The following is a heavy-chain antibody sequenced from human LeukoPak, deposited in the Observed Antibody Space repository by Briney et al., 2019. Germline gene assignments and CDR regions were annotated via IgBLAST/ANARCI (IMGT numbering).Heavy chain of an antibody. CDR2: IRSKAYGGTT. CDR1: GFTFGDYA. D-gene: IGHD3-22*01. V-gene: IGHV3-49*04. Sequence: GGSLRLSCTASGFTFGDYATSWVRQAPGKGLEWVGFIRSKAYGGTTEYAASVKGRFTISRDDSKSIAYLQMNSLKTEDTAVYYCTRDYYDSSGYSSPHLFDYWGQGTLVTVSS. J-gene: IGHJ4*02. CDR3: TRDYYDSSGYSSPHLFDY.